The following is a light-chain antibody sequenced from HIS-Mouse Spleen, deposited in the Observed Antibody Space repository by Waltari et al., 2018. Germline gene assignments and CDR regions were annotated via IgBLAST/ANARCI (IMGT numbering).Light chain of an antibody. J-gene: IGLJ3*02. CDR1: SSDVGSYNL. Sequence: QSALTQPASVSGSPGQSITISCPGTSSDVGSYNLVSWYQQHPGKAPKRMLYEGIKRHSGVSNRFSGSKSGNTASLTISGLQAEDEADYYCCSYAGSSTWVFGGGTKLTVL. CDR3: CSYAGSSTWV. CDR2: EGI. V-gene: IGLV2-23*01.